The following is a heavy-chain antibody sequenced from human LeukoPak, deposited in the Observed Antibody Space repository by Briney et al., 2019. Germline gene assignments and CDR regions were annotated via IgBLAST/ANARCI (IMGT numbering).Heavy chain of an antibody. Sequence: SETLSLTCTVSGVSIINSGTYYWGWVRQPPGKGLVWIGNIYYTGSTFYNPSLKSRVTISVDTSKNQFSLKLSSVTAADTAVYYCARFGSGWRYFDYWGQGTLVTVSS. D-gene: IGHD6-19*01. CDR2: IYYTGST. CDR3: ARFGSGWRYFDY. V-gene: IGHV4-39*07. CDR1: GVSIINSGTYY. J-gene: IGHJ4*02.